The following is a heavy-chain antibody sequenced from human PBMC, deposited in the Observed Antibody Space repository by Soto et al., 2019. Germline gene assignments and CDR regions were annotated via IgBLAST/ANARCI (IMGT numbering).Heavy chain of an antibody. J-gene: IGHJ5*02. CDR3: ARVILGIVVVPAAMDP. V-gene: IGHV1-2*02. CDR2: INPNSGGT. D-gene: IGHD2-2*01. CDR1: GYTFTGYY. Sequence: GASVKVSCKASGYTFTGYYMHWVRQAPGQGLEWMGWINPNSGGTNYAQKFQGRVTMTRDTSISTAYMELSRLRSDDTAVYYCARVILGIVVVPAAMDPWGQGTLVTVSS.